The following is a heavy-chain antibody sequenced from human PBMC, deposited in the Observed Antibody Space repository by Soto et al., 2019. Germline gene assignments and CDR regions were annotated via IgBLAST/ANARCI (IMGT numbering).Heavy chain of an antibody. Sequence: SETLSLTCTVSGGSISSSNYYWGWIRQPPGKGLEWIGSIYYSGSTYYNPSLKSRVTISVDTSNNQFSLKLSSVTAADTAVYYCARDYGDPRVHFEYWGQGTLVTVSS. CDR1: GGSISSSNYY. CDR2: IYYSGST. V-gene: IGHV4-39*02. CDR3: ARDYGDPRVHFEY. J-gene: IGHJ4*02. D-gene: IGHD4-17*01.